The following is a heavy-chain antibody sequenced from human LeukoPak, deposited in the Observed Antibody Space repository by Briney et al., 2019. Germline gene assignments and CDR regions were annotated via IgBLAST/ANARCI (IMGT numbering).Heavy chain of an antibody. CDR3: AREAGGYYDFWSGSYVDY. Sequence: GASVKVSCKASGGTFSSYAISWVRQAPGQGLEWMGGIIPIFGTANHAQKFQGRVTITADESTGTAYMELSSLRSEDTAVYYCAREAGGYYDFWSGSYVDYWGQGTLVTVSS. J-gene: IGHJ4*02. D-gene: IGHD3-3*01. V-gene: IGHV1-69*13. CDR2: IIPIFGTA. CDR1: GGTFSSYA.